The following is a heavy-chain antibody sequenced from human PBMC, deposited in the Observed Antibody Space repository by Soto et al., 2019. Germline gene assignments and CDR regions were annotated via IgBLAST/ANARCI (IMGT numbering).Heavy chain of an antibody. J-gene: IGHJ4*02. D-gene: IGHD1-26*01. Sequence: SETLSLTCTVSGGSISSYYWSWIRQPPGKGLEWIGYIYYSGSTNYDPSLKSRVTISVDTSKNQFSLKLSSVTAADTAVYYCARHGREASGSYYHWGQGTLVTVSS. V-gene: IGHV4-59*08. CDR1: GGSISSYY. CDR2: IYYSGST. CDR3: ARHGREASGSYYH.